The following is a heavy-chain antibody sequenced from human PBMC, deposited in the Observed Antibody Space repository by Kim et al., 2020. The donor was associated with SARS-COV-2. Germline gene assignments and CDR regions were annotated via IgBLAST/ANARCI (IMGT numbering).Heavy chain of an antibody. D-gene: IGHD3-16*02. CDR3: ARSPHDYVWGTYRYTFHY. J-gene: IGHJ4*01. CDR1: GGSISSYY. V-gene: IGHV4-59*01. Sequence: SETLSLTCTASGGSISSYYWSWIRQPPGKGLEWIGYVYDSGSTKYNPAPKSRVSISVDTSTNQLSLQLSTVTAADTAAYYCARSPHDYVWGTYRYTFHY. CDR2: VYDSGST.